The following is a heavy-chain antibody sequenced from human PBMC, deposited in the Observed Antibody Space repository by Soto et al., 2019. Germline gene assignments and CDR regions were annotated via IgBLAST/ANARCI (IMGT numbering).Heavy chain of an antibody. D-gene: IGHD3-22*01. CDR2: IILIFGTA. CDR3: ARGAPQYYYDQTGFDY. CDR1: GGTFSSYA. J-gene: IGHJ4*02. Sequence: ASVKVSCKASGGTFSSYAISWVRQAPGQGLEWMGGIILIFGTANYAQKFQGRVTITADESTSTAYMELSSLRSEDTAVYYCARGAPQYYYDQTGFDYWGQGTLVTVSS. V-gene: IGHV1-69*13.